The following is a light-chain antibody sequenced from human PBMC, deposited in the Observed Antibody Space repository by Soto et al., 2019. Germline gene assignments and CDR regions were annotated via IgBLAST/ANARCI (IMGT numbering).Light chain of an antibody. CDR2: DVT. CDR1: SSDVGAYNY. Sequence: QSVLTQPASVSGSPGQSIAISCTGTSSDVGAYNYVSWYQQHPGKVPKLVIYDVTNRPSGVSDRFSGSKSGNTASLTISGLQAEDEADYYCSSYTSNTTPCVFGTGTKLTVL. CDR3: SSYTSNTTPCV. J-gene: IGLJ1*01. V-gene: IGLV2-14*01.